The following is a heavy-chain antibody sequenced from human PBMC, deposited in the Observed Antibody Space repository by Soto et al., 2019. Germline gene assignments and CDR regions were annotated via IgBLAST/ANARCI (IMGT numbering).Heavy chain of an antibody. V-gene: IGHV4-61*01. CDR1: GVSVSSVSYY. CDR3: ARSLKVLSGCFNP. D-gene: IGHD6-19*01. Sequence: SETLSLTCTVSGVSVSSVSYYWNWIRQSPEKGLEWIGYIYYSGSTKYNPSLNSRVTMSVDTSKNQFSLKLISVTAADTAVYYCARSLKVLSGCFNPWGQGTLVTVSS. J-gene: IGHJ5*01. CDR2: IYYSGST.